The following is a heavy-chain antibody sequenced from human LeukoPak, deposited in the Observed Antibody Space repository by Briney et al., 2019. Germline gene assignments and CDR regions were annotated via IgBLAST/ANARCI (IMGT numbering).Heavy chain of an antibody. V-gene: IGHV3-48*01. Sequence: PGGSLRLSCAASGFTFSSYSMNWVRQAPGKGLEWVSSISSSSSTIYYADSVKGRFTISRDNAKNSLYLQMNSLRAEDTAVYYCHYYDSSGYYYYDYWGQGTLVTVSS. D-gene: IGHD3-22*01. J-gene: IGHJ4*02. CDR2: ISSSSSTI. CDR1: GFTFSSYS. CDR3: HYYDSSGYYYYDY.